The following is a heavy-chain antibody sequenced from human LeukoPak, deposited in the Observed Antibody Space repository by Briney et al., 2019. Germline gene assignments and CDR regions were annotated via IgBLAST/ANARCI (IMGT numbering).Heavy chain of an antibody. D-gene: IGHD3-22*01. CDR2: IRYDGSNK. V-gene: IGHV3-30*02. CDR1: GFTFSSYG. Sequence: GGSLRLSCAASGFTFSSYGMHWVRQAPGKGLEWVAFIRYDGSNKYYADSVKGRFTISRDNSKNTLYLQMNSLRAEDTAMYYCARGHFFYDSSGYPHYWGQGTLVTVSS. J-gene: IGHJ4*02. CDR3: ARGHFFYDSSGYPHY.